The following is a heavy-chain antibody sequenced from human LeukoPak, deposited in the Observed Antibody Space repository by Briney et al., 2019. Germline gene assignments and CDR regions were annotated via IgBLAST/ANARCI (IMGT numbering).Heavy chain of an antibody. J-gene: IGHJ5*02. Sequence: PSETLSLTCTVSGDSISSYYWSWIRQPPGKGLEWIGYIYYSGSTNYNPSLKSRVTISVDTSKNQFSLKLSSVTAADTAVYYCARRGGYCSGGSCWSWFDPWGQGTLVTVSS. D-gene: IGHD2-15*01. CDR2: IYYSGST. CDR1: GDSISSYY. CDR3: ARRGGYCSGGSCWSWFDP. V-gene: IGHV4-59*08.